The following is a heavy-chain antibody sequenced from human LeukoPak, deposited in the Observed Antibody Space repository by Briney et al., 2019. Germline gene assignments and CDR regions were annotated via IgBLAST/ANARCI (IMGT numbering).Heavy chain of an antibody. D-gene: IGHD3-10*01. V-gene: IGHV3-11*01. J-gene: IGHJ4*02. CDR1: GFPFSDYY. CDR3: ARRRFGELLYYFDY. CDR2: FSSSGSTI. Sequence: GALRPPCAASGFPFSDYYMSWIRQAPGKGLEWVSYFSSSGSTIYYADSVKGRFTISRDNAKNSLYLQMNSLRAEDTAVYYCARRRFGELLYYFDYWGQGTLVTVSS.